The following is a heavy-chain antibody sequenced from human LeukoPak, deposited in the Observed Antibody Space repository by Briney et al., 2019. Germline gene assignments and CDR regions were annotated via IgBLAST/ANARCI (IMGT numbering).Heavy chain of an antibody. Sequence: SETLSLTCAVSGGSISSGGYSWSWIRQPPGKGLEWIGYIYYSGSTSYNPSLKSRVTISVDMSRKHFFLDLSSVTAADTAVYYCARAVHYSGTSDQYTGGWYYFDFWGQGTLVTVSS. J-gene: IGHJ4*02. CDR1: GGSISSGGYS. D-gene: IGHD3-10*01. CDR3: ARAVHYSGTSDQYTGGWYYFDF. CDR2: IYYSGST. V-gene: IGHV4-30-4*07.